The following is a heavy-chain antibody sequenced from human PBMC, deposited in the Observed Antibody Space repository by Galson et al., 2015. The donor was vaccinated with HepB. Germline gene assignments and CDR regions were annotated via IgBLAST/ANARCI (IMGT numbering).Heavy chain of an antibody. Sequence: SLRLSCAASGFTFSSYWMNWVRQAPGKGLEWVAHINQDGSSKYYVDSVKGRFTISRDNAKDSVFLQLDSLRAEDTAVYLCARRVSLVRGIITKPDYYYGMDVCGQGTTVTVAS. CDR3: ARRVSLVRGIITKPDYYYGMDV. CDR2: INQDGSSK. D-gene: IGHD3-10*01. V-gene: IGHV3-7*03. CDR1: GFTFSSYW. J-gene: IGHJ6*02.